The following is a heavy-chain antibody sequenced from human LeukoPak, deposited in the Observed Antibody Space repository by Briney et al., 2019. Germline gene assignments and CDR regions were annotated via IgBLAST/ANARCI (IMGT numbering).Heavy chain of an antibody. CDR1: GGSISSSSYY. D-gene: IGHD5-24*01. Sequence: SETLSLTCTVSGGSISSSSYYWGWIRQPPGKGLEWIGSIYHSGSIYYNPSLKSRVTISVDTSKNQFSLKLSSVTAADTAVYYCARGTPWPYYFDYWGQGTLVTVSS. J-gene: IGHJ4*02. V-gene: IGHV4-39*07. CDR2: IYHSGSI. CDR3: ARGTPWPYYFDY.